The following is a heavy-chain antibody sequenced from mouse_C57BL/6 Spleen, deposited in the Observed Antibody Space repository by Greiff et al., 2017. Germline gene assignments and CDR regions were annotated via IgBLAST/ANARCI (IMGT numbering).Heavy chain of an antibody. Sequence: VKLQESGPELVKPGASVKISCKASGYAFSSSWMNWVKQRPGKGLEWIGRVYPGDGDTNYNGKFKGKATLTADKSSSTAYMQLSSLPSEDSAVYFCARSPTPADWGQGTLVTVSA. V-gene: IGHV1-82*01. J-gene: IGHJ3*01. D-gene: IGHD6-1*01. CDR2: VYPGDGDT. CDR3: ARSPTPAD. CDR1: GYAFSSSW.